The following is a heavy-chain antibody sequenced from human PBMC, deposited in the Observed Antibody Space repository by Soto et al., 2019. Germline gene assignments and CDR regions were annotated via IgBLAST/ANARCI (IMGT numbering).Heavy chain of an antibody. CDR1: GGSISSSNW. Sequence: SETLSLTCAVSGGSISSSNWWSWVRQPPGKGLEWIGEIYHSGSTNYNPSLKSRVTISVDKSKNQFSLKLSSVTAADAAVYYCARVPYSSSGFNYYYYGMDVWGQGTTVTVS. V-gene: IGHV4-4*02. D-gene: IGHD6-6*01. CDR3: ARVPYSSSGFNYYYYGMDV. CDR2: IYHSGST. J-gene: IGHJ6*02.